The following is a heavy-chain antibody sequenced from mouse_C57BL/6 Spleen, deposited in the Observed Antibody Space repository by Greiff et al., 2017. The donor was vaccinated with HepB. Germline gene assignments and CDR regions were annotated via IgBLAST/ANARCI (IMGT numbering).Heavy chain of an antibody. CDR3: ARQMDGYYGFAY. CDR1: GYTFTNYW. V-gene: IGHV1-63*01. Sequence: QVQLKESGAELVRPGTSVKMTCKASGYTFTNYWIGWAKQRPGHGLEWIGDIYPGGGYTNYNEKFKGKATLTADKSSSTAYMQFSSLTSEDSAIYYCARQMDGYYGFAYWGQGTLVTVSA. J-gene: IGHJ3*01. CDR2: IYPGGGYT. D-gene: IGHD2-3*01.